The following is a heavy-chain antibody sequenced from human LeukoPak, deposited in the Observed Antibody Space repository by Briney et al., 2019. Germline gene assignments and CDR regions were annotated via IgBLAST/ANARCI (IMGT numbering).Heavy chain of an antibody. Sequence: PSETLSLTCAVYGGSFSGYYWSWIRQPAGKGLEWIGRVYTSGSTNYNPSLKSRVTISVDTSKNQFSLKLSSVTAADTAVYYCARSASITGTRFYYYYGMDVWGQGTTVTVSS. D-gene: IGHD1-20*01. CDR2: VYTSGST. J-gene: IGHJ6*02. CDR3: ARSASITGTRFYYYYGMDV. V-gene: IGHV4-59*10. CDR1: GGSFSGYY.